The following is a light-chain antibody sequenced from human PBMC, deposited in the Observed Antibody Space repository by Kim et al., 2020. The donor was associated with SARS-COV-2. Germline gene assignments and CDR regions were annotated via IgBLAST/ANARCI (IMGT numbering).Light chain of an antibody. CDR3: QQYNNCPLT. Sequence: VSPWERATLSCRASQSVSSNLAWYQQKPGQAPRLLIYGASTRATGIPARFSGSGSGTEFTLTISSLQSEDFAVYYCQQYNNCPLTFGQGTRLEIK. J-gene: IGKJ5*01. V-gene: IGKV3-15*01. CDR1: QSVSSN. CDR2: GAS.